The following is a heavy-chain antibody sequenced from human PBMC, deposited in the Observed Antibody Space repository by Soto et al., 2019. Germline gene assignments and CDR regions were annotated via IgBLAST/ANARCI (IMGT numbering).Heavy chain of an antibody. Sequence: GESLKISCKGSGYIFTSYWISWVRQMPGKGLEWMGRIDPSDSYTNYSPSFQGHVTISADKSISTAYLQWSSLKASDTAMYYCARRGYGSGVVDVWGQGTTVTVS. CDR2: IDPSDSYT. CDR1: GYIFTSYW. V-gene: IGHV5-10-1*01. CDR3: ARRGYGSGVVDV. D-gene: IGHD3-10*01. J-gene: IGHJ6*02.